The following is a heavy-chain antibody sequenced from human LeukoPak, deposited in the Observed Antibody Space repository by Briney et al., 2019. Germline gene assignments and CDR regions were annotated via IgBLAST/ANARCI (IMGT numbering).Heavy chain of an antibody. V-gene: IGHV4-34*01. CDR2: IHPHGIF. D-gene: IGHD5-24*01. CDR1: GGSCDDYY. Sequence: SETLSLTCAVYGGSCDDYYCSWVRQPPGKGLEWIGEIHPHGIFYYNSSLVSRVTIPIDTSKTQFSLRLTSVTAADTAFYYCARGRDRSKAGDHWGQGSLVTVSS. J-gene: IGHJ4*02. CDR3: ARGRDRSKAGDH.